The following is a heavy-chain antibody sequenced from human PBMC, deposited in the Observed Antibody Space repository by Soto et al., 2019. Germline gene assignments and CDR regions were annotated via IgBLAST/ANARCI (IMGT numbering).Heavy chain of an antibody. J-gene: IGHJ4*02. CDR2: IYYSGST. CDR1: GGSISNYY. Sequence: SETLSLTCTVSGGSISNYYWSWIRQPPGKELEWIGYIYYSGSTNYNPSLKSRVTISVDTPKNQFSLNLNSVTAADSAFYYCARGHIVVRWLPFDYWGPGTLVTVSS. CDR3: ARGHIVVRWLPFDY. V-gene: IGHV4-59*01. D-gene: IGHD3-16*02.